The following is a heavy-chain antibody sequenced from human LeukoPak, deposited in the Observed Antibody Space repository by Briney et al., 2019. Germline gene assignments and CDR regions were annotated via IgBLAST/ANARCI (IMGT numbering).Heavy chain of an antibody. Sequence: TAGSLTLSCAASGFTVSSNYMSWVRQAPAKGLEWVSVIYSGGSTYYAYSVTGRFTISRDNATNTLYLQMNSLRAEDTAVYYCARESWNYSPYYYYYMDVWSKGTTVTVSS. V-gene: IGHV3-53*01. CDR1: GFTVSSNY. CDR3: ARESWNYSPYYYYYMDV. J-gene: IGHJ6*03. D-gene: IGHD1-7*01. CDR2: IYSGGST.